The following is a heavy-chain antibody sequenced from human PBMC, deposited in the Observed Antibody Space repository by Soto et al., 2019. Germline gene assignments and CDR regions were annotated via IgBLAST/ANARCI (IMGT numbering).Heavy chain of an antibody. CDR1: GFTFDDYG. V-gene: IGHV3-20*04. CDR3: ARAESYDSSGYTDY. J-gene: IGHJ4*02. D-gene: IGHD3-22*01. CDR2: INWNGGST. Sequence: PGGSLRLSCAASGFTFDDYGMSWVRQAPGKGLEWVSGINWNGGSTGYADSVKGRFTISRDNAKNSLYLQMNSLRAEDTALYYCARAESYDSSGYTDYWGQGTLVTVSS.